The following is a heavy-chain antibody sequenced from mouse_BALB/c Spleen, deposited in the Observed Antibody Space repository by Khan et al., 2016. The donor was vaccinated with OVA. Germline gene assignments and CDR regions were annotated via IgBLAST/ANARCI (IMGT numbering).Heavy chain of an antibody. V-gene: IGHV5-6-4*01. Sequence: EVELVESGGGLVKPGGSLKLSCAASGFSFSSYTMSWVRQTPEKRLEWVATISSGSTYTYYPDSVKGRFTISRDNAKNTLYLPMSSLEAEDTAMYYCTRDGNYAHWYFDVWGAGTTVTVSS. CDR3: TRDGNYAHWYFDV. J-gene: IGHJ1*01. CDR2: ISSGSTYT. D-gene: IGHD2-1*01. CDR1: GFSFSSYT.